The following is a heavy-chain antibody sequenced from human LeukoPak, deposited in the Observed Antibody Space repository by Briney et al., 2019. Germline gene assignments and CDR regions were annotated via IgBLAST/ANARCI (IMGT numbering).Heavy chain of an antibody. V-gene: IGHV3-53*01. Sequence: XVRQAPGKGLEWXSVIYSGGSTYYADSVKGRFTISRDNSKNTLYLQMNSLRAEDTAVYYCARDMSGSYYYYYGMDVWGQGTTVTVSS. CDR2: IYSGGST. CDR3: ARDMSGSYYYYYGMDV. J-gene: IGHJ6*02. D-gene: IGHD1-26*01.